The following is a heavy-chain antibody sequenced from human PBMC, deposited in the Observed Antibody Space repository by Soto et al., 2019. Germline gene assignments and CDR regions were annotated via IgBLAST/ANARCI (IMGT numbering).Heavy chain of an antibody. CDR2: ISYDGSNK. D-gene: IGHD3-10*01. J-gene: IGHJ1*01. Sequence: QVQLVESGGGVVQPGRSLRLSCAASGFTFSSYAMHWVRQAPGKGLEWVAVISYDGSNKYYADSVKGRFTISRDNSKNTLYLQMNSLRAEDTAVYYCARDGRYGPVRGVIASYFQHWGQGTLVTVSS. V-gene: IGHV3-30-3*01. CDR3: ARDGRYGPVRGVIASYFQH. CDR1: GFTFSSYA.